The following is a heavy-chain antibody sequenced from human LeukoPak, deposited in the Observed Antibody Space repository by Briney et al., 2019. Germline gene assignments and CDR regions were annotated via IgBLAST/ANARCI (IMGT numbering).Heavy chain of an antibody. CDR3: TKYFAGSGYAFDI. D-gene: IGHD3-9*01. CDR1: GFTFTNYA. J-gene: IGHJ3*02. CDR2: ISGSGSST. V-gene: IGHV3-23*01. Sequence: GGSLRLSCAASGFTFTNYAMSWVRQAPGKGLEWVSAISGSGSSTFYADSVEGRFSISRDNSKNTLYLQINSLRAEDTAVYYCTKYFAGSGYAFDIWGQGTMVTVSS.